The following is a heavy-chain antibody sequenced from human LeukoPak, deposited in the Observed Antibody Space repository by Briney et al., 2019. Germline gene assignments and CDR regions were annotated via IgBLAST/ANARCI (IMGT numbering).Heavy chain of an antibody. CDR3: ARHDGGSWYYAFDV. CDR2: IYYSGST. D-gene: IGHD6-13*01. CDR1: GVSISSYY. J-gene: IGHJ3*01. Sequence: SETLSLTCTVSGVSISSYYWSWIRQPPGKGLEWIGYIYYSGSTNYSPSLKSRVTISLDTSKNQFSLKLSSVTAADTAVYYCARHDGGSWYYAFDVWGQGTMVTVSS. V-gene: IGHV4-59*08.